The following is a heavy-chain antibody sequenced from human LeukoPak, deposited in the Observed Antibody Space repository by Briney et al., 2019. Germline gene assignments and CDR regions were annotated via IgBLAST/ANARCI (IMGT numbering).Heavy chain of an antibody. CDR2: ISYDGSNK. Sequence: GTSLRLSCAASGFSFSNYPMHWVRQAPGKGLEWVAVISYDGSNKYYADSVKGRFTISRDNSKNTLYLQMNSLRAEDTAVYYCAKSAVSEYQLLSGYWGQGTLVTVSS. CDR1: GFSFSNYP. CDR3: AKSAVSEYQLLSGY. J-gene: IGHJ4*02. D-gene: IGHD2-2*01. V-gene: IGHV3-30*18.